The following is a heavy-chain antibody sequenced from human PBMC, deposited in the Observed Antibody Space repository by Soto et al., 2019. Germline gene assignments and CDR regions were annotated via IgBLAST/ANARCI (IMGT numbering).Heavy chain of an antibody. CDR3: AKEVGYSSGWSEFDY. CDR2: ISGSGIST. J-gene: IGHJ4*02. CDR1: GFTFSSYA. D-gene: IGHD6-19*01. V-gene: IGHV3-23*01. Sequence: EVQLLESGGGLVQPGGSLRLSCAASGFTFSSYAMSWVRQAPGKGLEWVSAISGSGISTYYADSVKGRFTISRDNSKNTLYLQMNSLRAEDTAAYYCAKEVGYSSGWSEFDYWGQGTLATVSS.